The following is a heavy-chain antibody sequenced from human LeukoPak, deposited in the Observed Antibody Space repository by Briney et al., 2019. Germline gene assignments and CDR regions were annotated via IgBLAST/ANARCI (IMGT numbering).Heavy chain of an antibody. J-gene: IGHJ4*02. Sequence: SETLSLTCTVSGGSISSSSYYWGWIRQPPGKGLEWIGSIYYSGSTYYNPSLKSRVTISVDTSKNQFSLKLSSVTAADTAVYYCARITYYYDSSGYYSYYFDYWGQGTLVTVSS. CDR3: ARITYYYDSSGYYSYYFDY. D-gene: IGHD3-22*01. V-gene: IGHV4-39*01. CDR1: GGSISSSSYY. CDR2: IYYSGST.